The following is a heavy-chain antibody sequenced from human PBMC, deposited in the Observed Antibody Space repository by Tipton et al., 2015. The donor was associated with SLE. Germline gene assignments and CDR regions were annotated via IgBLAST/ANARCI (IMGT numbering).Heavy chain of an antibody. J-gene: IGHJ3*02. CDR2: INHSGST. V-gene: IGHV4-39*07. Sequence: TLSLTCTVSGGSISSGGYYWSWIRQPPGKGLEWIGEINHSGSTNYNPSLKSRVTISVDTSKNQFSLKLSSVTAADTAVYYCARDKYSSSADAFDIWGQGTMVTVSS. CDR3: ARDKYSSSADAFDI. D-gene: IGHD6-6*01. CDR1: GGSISSGGYY.